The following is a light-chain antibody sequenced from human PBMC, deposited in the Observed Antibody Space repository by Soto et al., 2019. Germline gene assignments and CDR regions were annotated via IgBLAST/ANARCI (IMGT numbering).Light chain of an antibody. J-gene: IGKJ1*01. Sequence: AIQMTQSPSSLSASVGDRVTITCRASQGIRNDLGWYQQKSGKAPKLLIYAASNLQRGVSSRFSGRGSGTDFTLTISSLQPEDFATYFCLQDYNYPRTFGQATMVEI. CDR1: QGIRND. V-gene: IGKV1-6*01. CDR2: AAS. CDR3: LQDYNYPRT.